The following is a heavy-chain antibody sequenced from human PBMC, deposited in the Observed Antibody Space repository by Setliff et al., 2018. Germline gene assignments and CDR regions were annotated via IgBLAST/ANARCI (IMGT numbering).Heavy chain of an antibody. V-gene: IGHV3-66*02. CDR3: ARTCSGSGCYAGLES. CDR2: IYSGGST. J-gene: IGHJ4*02. CDR1: GFTVSSNY. Sequence: GGSLRLSCAVSGFTVSSNYMSWVRQAPGKGLEWVSVIYSGGSTYYTDSVKGRFTISRDNSKNTLYLQMNSLRAEDTGVYYCARTCSGSGCYAGLESWGQGTPVTVSS. D-gene: IGHD2-15*01.